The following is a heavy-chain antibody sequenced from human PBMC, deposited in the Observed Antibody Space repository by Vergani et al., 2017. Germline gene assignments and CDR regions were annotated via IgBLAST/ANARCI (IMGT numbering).Heavy chain of an antibody. CDR2: ISWNSGSI. V-gene: IGHV3-9*01. CDR3: AKSPGPYYDSSGYYFDY. CDR1: GFTFDDYA. D-gene: IGHD3-22*01. J-gene: IGHJ4*02. Sequence: EVQLVESGGGLVQPGRSLRLSCAASGFTFDDYAMHWVRQAPGKGLEWVSGISWNSGSIGYADSVKGRFTISRDNAKNSLYLQMNSLRAEDTAVYYCAKSPGPYYDSSGYYFDYWGQGTLVTVSS.